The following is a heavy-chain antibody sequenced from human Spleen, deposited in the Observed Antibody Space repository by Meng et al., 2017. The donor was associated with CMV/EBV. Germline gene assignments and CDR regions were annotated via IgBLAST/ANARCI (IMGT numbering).Heavy chain of an antibody. D-gene: IGHD4-17*01. Sequence: GGSLRLSCVASGFTFSYYAMSWVRQAPGKGLEWVSYSVGSTTYYAESVKGRFTISRDNSRSTLYLQMDSLRADDTALYDCTKMTRVTNWYFDFWGRGSLVTVSS. CDR1: GFTFSYYA. J-gene: IGHJ2*01. CDR2: SVGSTT. CDR3: TKMTRVTNWYFDF. V-gene: IGHV3-23*03.